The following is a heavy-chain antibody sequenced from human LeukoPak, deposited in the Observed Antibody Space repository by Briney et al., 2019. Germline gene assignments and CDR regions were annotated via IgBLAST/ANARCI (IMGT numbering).Heavy chain of an antibody. V-gene: IGHV3-74*01. CDR1: GFTFSSYW. CDR2: IDTDGSST. Sequence: GGSLRLSCAASGFTFSSYWMHWVRQTPEKGLVWVSRIDTDGSSTIYADSVKGRFTISRDNAKNTLFLQMNSLRAEDTAVYYCTRGYVGIDYWGQGTLVTVSS. J-gene: IGHJ4*02. CDR3: TRGYVGIDY. D-gene: IGHD5-12*01.